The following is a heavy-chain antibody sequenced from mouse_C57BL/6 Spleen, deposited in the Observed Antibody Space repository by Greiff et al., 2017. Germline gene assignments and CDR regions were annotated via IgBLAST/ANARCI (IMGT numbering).Heavy chain of an antibody. D-gene: IGHD2-14*01. CDR1: GYTFTDYY. CDR2: IYPGSGNT. Sequence: VKLVESGAELVRPGASVKLSCKASGYTFTDYYINWVKQRPGQGLEWIARIYPGSGNTYYNEKFKGKATLTAEKSSSTAYMQLSSLTSEDSAVYFCAREVSKAFDYWGQGTTLTVSS. V-gene: IGHV1-76*01. J-gene: IGHJ2*01. CDR3: AREVSKAFDY.